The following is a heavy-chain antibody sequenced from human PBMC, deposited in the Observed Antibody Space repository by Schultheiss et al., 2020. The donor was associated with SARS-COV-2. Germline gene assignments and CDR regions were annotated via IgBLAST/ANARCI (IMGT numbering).Heavy chain of an antibody. CDR2: IWYDGSNK. J-gene: IGHJ5*02. CDR3: AKGGAAAGKTWFDP. V-gene: IGHV3-33*06. CDR1: GFTFSSYG. D-gene: IGHD6-13*01. Sequence: GGSLRLSCAASGFTFSSYGMHWVRQAPGKGLEWVAVIWYDGSNKYYADSVKGRFTISRDNSKNTLYLQMNSLRAEDTAVYYCAKGGAAAGKTWFDPWGQGTLVTVSS.